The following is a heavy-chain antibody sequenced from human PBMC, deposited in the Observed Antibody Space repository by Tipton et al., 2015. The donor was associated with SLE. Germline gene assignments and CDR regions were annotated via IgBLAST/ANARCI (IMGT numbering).Heavy chain of an antibody. CDR1: GFTFTVYA. V-gene: IGHV3-30*04. D-gene: IGHD3-22*01. CDR3: ARDHRSYGYGGYYYDRSAASHSDYFDP. J-gene: IGHJ5*02. Sequence: RSLRLSCAASGFTFTVYAMHWVRQAPGKGLEWVATITYDGTEKKYADSVKGRFTISKDTSTTTLHLQMNSLRVEDTALYYCARDHRSYGYGGYYYDRSAASHSDYFDPWGQGTLVTVSS. CDR2: ITYDGTEK.